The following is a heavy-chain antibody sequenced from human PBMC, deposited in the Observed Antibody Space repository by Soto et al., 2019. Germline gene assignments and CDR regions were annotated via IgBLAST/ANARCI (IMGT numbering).Heavy chain of an antibody. D-gene: IGHD3-22*01. V-gene: IGHV1-69*13. CDR1: GGTFSSYA. CDR3: ASRPHSSEYYFDY. CDR2: IIPIFGTA. J-gene: IGHJ4*02. Sequence: SVKVSCKASGGTFSSYAISWVRQAPGQGLEWMGGIIPIFGTANYAQKFQGRVTITADESTSTAYMELSSLRSEDTAVYYCASRPHSSEYYFDYWGQGTLVTVSS.